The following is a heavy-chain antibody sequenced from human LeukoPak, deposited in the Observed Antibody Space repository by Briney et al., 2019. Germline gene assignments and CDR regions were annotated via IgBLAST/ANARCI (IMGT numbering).Heavy chain of an antibody. J-gene: IGHJ4*02. Sequence: GGSLRLSCAASGFTVSSNYMSWVRQAPGKGLECVSVIYSGGSTYYADSVKGRFTISRDNSKNTLFLQMNSLRAEDTAVYYCAVANPYSTGWYYFDYWGQGTLVTVSS. CDR2: IYSGGST. CDR3: AVANPYSTGWYYFDY. CDR1: GFTVSSNY. V-gene: IGHV3-53*01. D-gene: IGHD6-19*01.